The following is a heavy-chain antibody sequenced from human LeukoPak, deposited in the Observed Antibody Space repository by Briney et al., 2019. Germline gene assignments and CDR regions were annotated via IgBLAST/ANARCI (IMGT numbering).Heavy chain of an antibody. D-gene: IGHD2-15*01. CDR1: RFTFSSYS. CDR2: ISSSGSYI. CDR3: ARDEGSCSGGRCHISGFDY. Sequence: PGGSLRLSCAASRFTFSSYSMNWVRQAPGKGLEWVSSISSSGSYIYYADSVKGRFTISRHNAKNSLYLEMNSLRAEDTAVYYCARDEGSCSGGRCHISGFDYWGQGILVTVSS. J-gene: IGHJ4*02. V-gene: IGHV3-21*03.